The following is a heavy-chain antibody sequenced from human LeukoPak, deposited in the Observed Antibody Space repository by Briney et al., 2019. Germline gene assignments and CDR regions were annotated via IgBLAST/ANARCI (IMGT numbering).Heavy chain of an antibody. CDR3: ARRDGDF. D-gene: IGHD7-27*01. CDR2: IYTSGST. Sequence: SETLSLTCTVSGGSISSYYWSWLRQPPGKGLEWIGYIYTSGSTNYNPSLKSRVTMSVDTSKNQFSLKLTSVTAADTAVYYCARRDGDFWGQGTLVTVSS. V-gene: IGHV4-4*08. J-gene: IGHJ4*02. CDR1: GGSISSYY.